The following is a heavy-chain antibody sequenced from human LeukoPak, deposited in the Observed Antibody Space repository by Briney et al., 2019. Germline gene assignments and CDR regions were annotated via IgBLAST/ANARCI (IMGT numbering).Heavy chain of an antibody. V-gene: IGHV1-69*13. J-gene: IGHJ1*01. CDR3: ALIEDYDSSGYYRAEYFQH. CDR2: IIPIFGTA. Sequence: ASVKVSCKASGGTFSSYAISWVRQAPGQGLEWMGGIIPIFGTANYAQKFQGRVTITADESTSTAYMELSSLRSEDTAVYYCALIEDYDSSGYYRAEYFQHWGQGTLVTVSS. D-gene: IGHD3-22*01. CDR1: GGTFSSYA.